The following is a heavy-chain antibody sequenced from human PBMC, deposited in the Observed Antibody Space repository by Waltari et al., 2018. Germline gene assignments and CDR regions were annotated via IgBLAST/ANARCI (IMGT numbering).Heavy chain of an antibody. CDR1: GFTFSSYA. V-gene: IGHV3-30-3*01. CDR2: ISYDGSNK. Sequence: QVQLVESGGGVVQPGRSLRLSCAASGFTFSSYAMHWVRQAPGKGLEWVAVISYDGSNKYYADSVKGRFTISRDNSKNTLYLQMNSLRAEDTAVYYCARGPGVHGGGVDYWGQGTLVTVSS. J-gene: IGHJ4*02. D-gene: IGHD1-1*01. CDR3: ARGPGVHGGGVDY.